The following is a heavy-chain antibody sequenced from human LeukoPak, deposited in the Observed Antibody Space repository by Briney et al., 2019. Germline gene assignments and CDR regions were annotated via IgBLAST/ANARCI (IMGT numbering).Heavy chain of an antibody. V-gene: IGHV4-34*01. Sequence: NPSETLSLTCAVYGGSFSGYYWSWIRQPPGKGLEWIGEINHSGSTNYNPSLKSRVTISVDTSKNQFSLKLSSVTAADTAVYYCAGRYYYDSKSRPFDYWGQGTLVTVSS. CDR1: GGSFSGYY. CDR2: INHSGST. CDR3: AGRYYYDSKSRPFDY. D-gene: IGHD3-22*01. J-gene: IGHJ4*02.